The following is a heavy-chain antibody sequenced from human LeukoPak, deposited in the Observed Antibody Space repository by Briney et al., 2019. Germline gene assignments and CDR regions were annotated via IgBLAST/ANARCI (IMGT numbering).Heavy chain of an antibody. CDR2: IKQDGSEK. J-gene: IGHJ4*02. V-gene: IGHV3-7*01. CDR1: GFTFSSYA. D-gene: IGHD3-22*01. CDR3: ARGVIGFDY. Sequence: PGGSLRLSCAASGFTFSSYAMSWVRQAPGKGLEWVANIKQDGSEKYYVDSVKGRFTISRDNAKNSLYLQMNSLRAEDTAMYYCARGVIGFDYWGQGTLVTVSS.